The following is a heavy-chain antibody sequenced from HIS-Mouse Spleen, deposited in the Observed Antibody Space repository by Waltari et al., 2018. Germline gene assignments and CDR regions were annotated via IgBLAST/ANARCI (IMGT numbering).Heavy chain of an antibody. CDR2: IYYGGST. J-gene: IGHJ2*01. D-gene: IGHD6-13*01. CDR1: GGSISSSSYY. Sequence: QLQLQESGPGLVKPSETLSLTCTVSGGSISSSSYYWGWIRQPPGKGLEGIGSIYYGGSTCYNPSLKSRVTISVDTSKNQFSLKLSSVTAADTAVYYCAREIPYSSSWYDWYFDLWGRGTLVTVSS. V-gene: IGHV4-39*07. CDR3: AREIPYSSSWYDWYFDL.